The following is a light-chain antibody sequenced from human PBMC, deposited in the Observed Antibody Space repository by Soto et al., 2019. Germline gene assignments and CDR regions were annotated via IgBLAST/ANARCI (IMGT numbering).Light chain of an antibody. J-gene: IGLJ2*01. Sequence: QSALTQPASVSGSPGQSITISCTGTSIDVGTYNLVSWYRQYPGTAPKLLLYEVTKLPSGVSSRFSGSKSGNMASLTISGLQAEDEADYFCCSYAGSQTFVVFGGGTKVTVL. V-gene: IGLV2-23*02. CDR3: CSYAGSQTFVV. CDR2: EVT. CDR1: SIDVGTYNL.